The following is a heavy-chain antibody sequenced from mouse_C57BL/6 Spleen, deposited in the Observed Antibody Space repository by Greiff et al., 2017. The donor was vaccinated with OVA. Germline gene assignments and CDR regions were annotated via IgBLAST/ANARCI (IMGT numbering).Heavy chain of an antibody. CDR1: GYTFTSYW. CDR3: ARRQTTDAMDY. J-gene: IGHJ4*01. D-gene: IGHD1-1*01. V-gene: IGHV1-69*01. CDR2: IDPSDSYT. Sequence: VQLQQSGAELVMPGASVKLSCKASGYTFTSYWMHWVKQRPGQGLEWIGEIDPSDSYTNYNQKFKGKSTLTVDKSSSTAYMQLSSLTSEDSAVYYCARRQTTDAMDYWGQGTSVTVSS.